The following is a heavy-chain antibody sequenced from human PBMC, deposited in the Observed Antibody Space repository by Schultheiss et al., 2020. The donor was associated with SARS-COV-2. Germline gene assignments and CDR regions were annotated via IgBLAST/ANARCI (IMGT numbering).Heavy chain of an antibody. Sequence: GGSLRLSCAASGFTFSTFWMSWVRQAPGKGLEWVANIKEDGTEKNYVDSVKGRFTISRDNAKNSLYLQMNSLRAEDTALYYCAKGIKLGAPFDYWGQGTLVTVSS. CDR2: IKEDGTEK. CDR3: AKGIKLGAPFDY. V-gene: IGHV3-7*03. J-gene: IGHJ4*02. CDR1: GFTFSTFW. D-gene: IGHD5-18*01.